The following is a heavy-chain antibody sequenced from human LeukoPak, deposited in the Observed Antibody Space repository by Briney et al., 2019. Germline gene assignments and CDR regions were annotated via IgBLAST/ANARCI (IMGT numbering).Heavy chain of an antibody. CDR2: ISGSGGST. J-gene: IGHJ4*02. D-gene: IGHD2-2*01. V-gene: IGHV3-23*01. CDR3: AKAWYQLSYFGY. Sequence: PGGSLRLSCAASGFTFSSYAMNWVRQAPGKGLEWVSGISGSGGSTYYADSVKGRFTISRDNSKNTLYLQMNSLRAEDTAVYYCAKAWYQLSYFGYWGQGTLVTVSS. CDR1: GFTFSSYA.